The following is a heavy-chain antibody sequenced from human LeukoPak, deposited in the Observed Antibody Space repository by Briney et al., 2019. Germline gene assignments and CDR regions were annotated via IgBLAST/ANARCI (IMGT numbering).Heavy chain of an antibody. J-gene: IGHJ4*02. CDR2: ISYDGSNK. Sequence: PGGSLRLSCAASGFTFSSYGMHWVRQAPGKGLEWVAVISYDGSNKYYADSVKGRFTISRDNSKNTLYLQMNSLRAEDTAVYYCASRKRFEEFPFDYWGQGTLVTVSS. V-gene: IGHV3-30*03. CDR3: ASRKRFEEFPFDY. CDR1: GFTFSSYG. D-gene: IGHD3-10*01.